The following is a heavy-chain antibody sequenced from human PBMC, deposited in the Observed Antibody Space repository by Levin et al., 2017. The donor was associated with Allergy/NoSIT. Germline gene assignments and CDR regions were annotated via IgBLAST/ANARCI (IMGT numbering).Heavy chain of an antibody. Sequence: GGSLRLSCAASGFTVSGYWMSWVRQAPGKGLEWVANIKQDGSEKNYVDSVKGRFTISRDKAKNSLYLQMNSLRAEDTAVYYCAKMNWGTGPFDYWGQGTLVTVSS. V-gene: IGHV3-7*02. J-gene: IGHJ4*02. CDR3: AKMNWGTGPFDY. CDR1: GFTVSGYW. D-gene: IGHD7-27*01. CDR2: IKQDGSEK.